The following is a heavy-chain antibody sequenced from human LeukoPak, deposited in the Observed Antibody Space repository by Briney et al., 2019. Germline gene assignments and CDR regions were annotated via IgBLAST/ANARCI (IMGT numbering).Heavy chain of an antibody. D-gene: IGHD3-22*01. V-gene: IGHV1-2*02. J-gene: IGHJ3*02. CDR3: ARTLTWYDSSGYYPNDAFDI. CDR2: INPNSGGT. CDR1: GYTFTGYY. Sequence: GASVKVSCKASGYTFTGYYMHWVRQAPGQGLEWMGWINPNSGGTNYAQKFQGRVTMTRDTSISTAYMELSRLRSDDSAVYYCARTLTWYDSSGYYPNDAFDIWGQGTMVTVSS.